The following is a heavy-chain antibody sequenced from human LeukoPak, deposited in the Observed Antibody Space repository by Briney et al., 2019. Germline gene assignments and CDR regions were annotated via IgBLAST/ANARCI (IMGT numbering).Heavy chain of an antibody. CDR1: GFTFSSYG. Sequence: GGSLRLSCVVSGFTFSSYGIHWVRQAPGKGLEWVAAISDDGLNTFYIDSVKGRFTISRDDSKNAVSLQMTSLRSEDTAMYYCARRHLRGNTLRGGHHLDPWGLGTLVAVSS. CDR2: ISDDGLNT. CDR3: ARRHLRGNTLRGGHHLDP. J-gene: IGHJ5*02. V-gene: IGHV3-30*03. D-gene: IGHD1-14*01.